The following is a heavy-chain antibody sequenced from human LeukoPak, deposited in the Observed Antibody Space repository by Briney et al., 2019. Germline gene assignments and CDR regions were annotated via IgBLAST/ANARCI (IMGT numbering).Heavy chain of an antibody. Sequence: PGGSLRLSCAASGFTFSNYWMHWVRQAPGKGLVWVSLINSDGSSTIYADSVKGRFTISRDNSKNSLYLQMNSLRTEDTALYYCAKDMPGYCSSTSCSDPWGQGTLVTVSS. CDR3: AKDMPGYCSSTSCSDP. J-gene: IGHJ5*02. D-gene: IGHD2-2*01. V-gene: IGHV3-74*01. CDR1: GFTFSNYW. CDR2: INSDGSST.